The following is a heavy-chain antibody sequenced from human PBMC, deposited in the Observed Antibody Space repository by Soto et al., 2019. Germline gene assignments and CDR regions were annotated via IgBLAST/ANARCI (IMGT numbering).Heavy chain of an antibody. J-gene: IGHJ4*02. D-gene: IGHD2-15*01. CDR2: ITDSGRT. CDR1: GESFSGCY. Sequence: QVQLQQWGAGLLKPSETLSLTCAVYGESFSGCYWSWIRQPPGKGLEWIGEITDSGRTTYNPSLKSQVTVSGDTSKNQSPLNLSSVTAADTAVYYCARGGGCSGGDCYFDYWGQGTLVTVSS. CDR3: ARGGGCSGGDCYFDY. V-gene: IGHV4-34*01.